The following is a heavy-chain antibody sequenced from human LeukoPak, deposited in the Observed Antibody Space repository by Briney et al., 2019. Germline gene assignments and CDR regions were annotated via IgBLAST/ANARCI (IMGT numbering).Heavy chain of an antibody. Sequence: ASVKVSCKASGFTFTSYGIIWVRQAPGQGLEWMGWISAYNGNTNYAQKLQGRVTMTTDTSTSTAYMELRSLRSDDTAVYYCARGGGITMIRVHIDYWGQGTLVTVSS. CDR3: ARGGGITMIRVHIDY. V-gene: IGHV1-18*01. J-gene: IGHJ4*02. D-gene: IGHD3-22*01. CDR1: GFTFTSYG. CDR2: ISAYNGNT.